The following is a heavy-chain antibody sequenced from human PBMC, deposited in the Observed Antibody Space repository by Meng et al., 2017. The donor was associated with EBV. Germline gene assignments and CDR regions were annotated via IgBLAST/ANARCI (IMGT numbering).Heavy chain of an antibody. CDR3: ARDVYGSGTYRSDP. D-gene: IGHD3-10*01. J-gene: IGHJ5*02. Sequence: QVQLVQSGGEVKKPGASVKVSCKASGYTFTRYDINWVRQAPGQGLEWMGWMNPDSGDTGYAQKFQGRVTMTRDTSINTAYMDLSNLKSEDTALYYCARDVYGSGTYRSDPWGQGTLVTVSS. V-gene: IGHV1-8*01. CDR2: MNPDSGDT. CDR1: GYTFTRYD.